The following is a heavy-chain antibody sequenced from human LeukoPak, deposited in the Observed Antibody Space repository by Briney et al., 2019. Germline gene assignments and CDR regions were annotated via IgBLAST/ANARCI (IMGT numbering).Heavy chain of an antibody. CDR3: ARDRVEMATLSDY. J-gene: IGHJ4*02. CDR2: IYHSGST. CDR1: GYSISSGYY. V-gene: IGHV4-38-2*02. D-gene: IGHD5-24*01. Sequence: SETLSLTCTVSGYSISSGYYWGWIRQPPGKGLEWIGSIYHSGSTYYNPSLKSRVTISVDTSKNQFSLKLSSVTAADTAVCYCARDRVEMATLSDYWGQGTLVTVSS.